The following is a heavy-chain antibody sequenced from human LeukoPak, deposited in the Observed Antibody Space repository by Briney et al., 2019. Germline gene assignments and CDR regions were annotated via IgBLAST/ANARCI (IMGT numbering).Heavy chain of an antibody. V-gene: IGHV3-11*06. CDR2: ISGSSYYT. J-gene: IGHJ3*02. CDR1: GFTFSDYY. Sequence: GGSLRLSCAASGFTFSDYYMSWIRQAPGKGLEWVSYISGSSYYTKYADSVKGRFTISRDNAKNSLYLQMNSLRAEDTAVYYCARSSSSGGGDSFDIWGRGTMVTVSS. D-gene: IGHD2-21*01. CDR3: ARSSSSGGGDSFDI.